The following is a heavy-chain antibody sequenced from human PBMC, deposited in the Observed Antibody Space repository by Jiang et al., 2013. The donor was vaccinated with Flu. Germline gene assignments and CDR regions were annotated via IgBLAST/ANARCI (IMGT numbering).Heavy chain of an antibody. Sequence: VQLVESGGGVVQPGGSLRLSCAASGFTFSSYGMHWVRQAPGKGLEWVAFIRYDGSNKYYADSVKGRFTISRDNSKNTLYLQMNSLRAEDTAVYYCAKSQVDTAMVEGLDYWGQGTLVTVS. D-gene: IGHD5-18*01. CDR2: IRYDGSNK. CDR1: GFTFSSYG. V-gene: IGHV3-30*02. J-gene: IGHJ4*02. CDR3: AKSQVDTAMVEGLDY.